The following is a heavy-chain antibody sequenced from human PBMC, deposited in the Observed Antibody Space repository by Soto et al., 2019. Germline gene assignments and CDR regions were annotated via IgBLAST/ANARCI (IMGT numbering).Heavy chain of an antibody. CDR1: GGSISSYY. CDR2: IYYSGST. Sequence: QVQLQESGPGLVKPSETLSLTCTVSGGSISSYYWSWIRQPPGKGLEWIGYIYYSGSTNYNPSLKSRVTISVDTSKNQFALKLSSVTAADTAVYYCARSGIAAAGYGYWGQGTLVTVSS. CDR3: ARSGIAAAGYGY. J-gene: IGHJ4*02. D-gene: IGHD6-13*01. V-gene: IGHV4-59*08.